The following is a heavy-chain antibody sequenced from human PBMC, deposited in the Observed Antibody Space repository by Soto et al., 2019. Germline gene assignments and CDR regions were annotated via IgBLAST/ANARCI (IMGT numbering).Heavy chain of an antibody. CDR3: ARCAGGYSGYVDS. CDR2: IYYSGSP. CDR1: GGSISSGGYY. Sequence: QVQLQESGPGLVKPSQTLSLTCTVSGGSISSGGYYWSWIRQHPGRGLAWIGFIYYSGSPSYNPSLHSRVTISVDKSQNQLSLRLSSVTAADTAVYYCARCAGGYSGYVDSWGQGSLVTVSS. V-gene: IGHV4-31*03. J-gene: IGHJ4*02. D-gene: IGHD5-12*01.